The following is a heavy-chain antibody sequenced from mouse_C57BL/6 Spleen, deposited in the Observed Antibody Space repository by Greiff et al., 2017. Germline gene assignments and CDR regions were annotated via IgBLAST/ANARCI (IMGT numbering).Heavy chain of an antibody. D-gene: IGHD2-2*01. CDR3: TRDEGNGYDPLYAMDY. J-gene: IGHJ4*01. CDR2: ISSGGDYI. Sequence: EVQLVESGEGLVKPGGSLKLSCAASGFPFSSYAMSWVRQTPATRLAWVAYISSGGDYIYYADTVKGRFTISRDNARNTLYLQMSSLKSEDTAMYYCTRDEGNGYDPLYAMDYRGQGTSVTVSA. V-gene: IGHV5-9-1*02. CDR1: GFPFSSYA.